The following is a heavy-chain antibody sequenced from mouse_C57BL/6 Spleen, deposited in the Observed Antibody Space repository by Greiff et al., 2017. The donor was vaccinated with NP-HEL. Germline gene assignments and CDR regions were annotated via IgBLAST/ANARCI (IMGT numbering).Heavy chain of an antibody. J-gene: IGHJ4*01. V-gene: IGHV5-4*03. CDR3: ARAKLGRGDYAMDY. CDR2: ISDGGSYT. Sequence: EVMLVESGGGLVKPGGSLKLSCAASGFTFSSYAMSWVRQTPEKRLEWVATISDGGSYTYYPDNVKGRFTISRDNAKNNLYLQMSHLKSEDTAMYYCARAKLGRGDYAMDYWGQGTSVTVSS. CDR1: GFTFSSYA. D-gene: IGHD4-1*01.